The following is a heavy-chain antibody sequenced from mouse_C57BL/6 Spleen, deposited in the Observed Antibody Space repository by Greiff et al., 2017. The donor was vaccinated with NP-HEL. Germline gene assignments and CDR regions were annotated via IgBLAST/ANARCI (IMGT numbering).Heavy chain of an antibody. D-gene: IGHD1-1*01. CDR1: GYAFSSSW. J-gene: IGHJ3*01. CDR2: IYPGDGDT. CDR3: ARDEGSSYWFAY. V-gene: IGHV1-82*01. Sequence: VQLQQSGPELVKPGASVKISCKASGYAFSSSWMNWVKQRPGKGLEWIGRIYPGDGDTNYNGKFKGKATLTADKSSSTAYMQLSSLTSEDSAVYFCARDEGSSYWFAYWGQGTLVTVSA.